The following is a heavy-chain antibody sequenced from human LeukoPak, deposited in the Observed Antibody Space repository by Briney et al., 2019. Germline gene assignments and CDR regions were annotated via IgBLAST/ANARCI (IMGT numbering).Heavy chain of an antibody. CDR3: ARGGDSSNWYPGYFDY. J-gene: IGHJ4*02. CDR2: VYTGGTT. Sequence: GGSLRLSCAASGFSVSDNYMNWVRQAPGKGLEWVSVVYTGGTTFYAESVKGRFSISRDNGKNTLYLQMNSLRAEDTAVYYCARGGDSSNWYPGYFDYWGQGALVTVSS. CDR1: GFSVSDNY. V-gene: IGHV3-53*01. D-gene: IGHD6-13*01.